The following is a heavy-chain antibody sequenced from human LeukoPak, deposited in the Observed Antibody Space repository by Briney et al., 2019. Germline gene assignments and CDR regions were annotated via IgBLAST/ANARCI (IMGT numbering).Heavy chain of an antibody. D-gene: IGHD4-17*01. V-gene: IGHV1-8*01. Sequence: ASVKVSCKASGYTFTSYDINWVRQATGQGLEWMGWMNPNSGNTGYAQKFQGRVTMTRNTSISTACMELSSLRSEDTAVYYCASPRVGSPYGEYELRAFDIWGQGTMVTVSS. J-gene: IGHJ3*02. CDR2: MNPNSGNT. CDR1: GYTFTSYD. CDR3: ASPRVGSPYGEYELRAFDI.